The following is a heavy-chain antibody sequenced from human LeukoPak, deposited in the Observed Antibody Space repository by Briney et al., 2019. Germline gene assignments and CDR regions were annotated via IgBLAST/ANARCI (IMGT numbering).Heavy chain of an antibody. CDR2: ISGSGGST. J-gene: IGHJ4*02. V-gene: IGHV3-23*01. CDR1: GFTFSSYV. D-gene: IGHD6-19*01. CDR3: AKGSSGWRYYFDY. Sequence: GGSLRLSCAASGFTFSSYVMRWVRQAPGKGLEWVSAISGSGGSTYYADSVKGRFTISRDNSKYTLYLQMNSLRAEDTAGYYCAKGSSGWRYYFDYWGQGTLVTVSS.